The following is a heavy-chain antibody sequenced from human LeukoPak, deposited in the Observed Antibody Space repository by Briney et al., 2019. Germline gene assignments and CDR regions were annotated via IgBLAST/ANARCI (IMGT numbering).Heavy chain of an antibody. CDR1: GFTFSSYA. D-gene: IGHD5-12*01. CDR2: ITGSGDST. CDR3: AKDRVPRYSGYGLSDD. J-gene: IGHJ4*02. V-gene: IGHV3-23*01. Sequence: GGSLRLSCTASGFTFSSYAMSWVRQAPGKGLDWVSAITGSGDSTYYAASVKGRFTIFRDNSKNTLYLQMNNVSAEDTALYYCAKDRVPRYSGYGLSDDWGQGTLVTVSA.